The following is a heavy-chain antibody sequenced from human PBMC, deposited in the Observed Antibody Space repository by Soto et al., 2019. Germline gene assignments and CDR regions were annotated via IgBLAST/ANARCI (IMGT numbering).Heavy chain of an antibody. CDR3: AKDIRSLENLASRSIADRPTKVGYGMDV. CDR2: ISGSGGST. V-gene: IGHV3-23*01. J-gene: IGHJ6*02. Sequence: GGSLRLSCAASGFTFSSYAMSWVRQAPGKGLEWVSAISGSGGSTYYADSVKGRFTISRDNSKNTLYLQMNSLRAEDTAVYYCAKDIRSLENLASRSIADRPTKVGYGMDVWGQGTTVTVSS. CDR1: GFTFSSYA. D-gene: IGHD6-6*01.